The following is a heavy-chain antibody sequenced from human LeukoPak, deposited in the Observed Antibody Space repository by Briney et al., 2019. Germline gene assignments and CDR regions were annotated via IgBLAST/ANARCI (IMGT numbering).Heavy chain of an antibody. Sequence: GASVKVSCKASGYTFTSYYMHWVRQAPGQGLEWMGIINPSGGSTSYAQKFQGRVTMTGDTSTSTVYMELSSLRSEDTAVYYCARVADYGDHDPDAFDIWGQGTMVTVSS. CDR3: ARVADYGDHDPDAFDI. V-gene: IGHV1-46*01. CDR2: INPSGGST. J-gene: IGHJ3*02. D-gene: IGHD4-17*01. CDR1: GYTFTSYY.